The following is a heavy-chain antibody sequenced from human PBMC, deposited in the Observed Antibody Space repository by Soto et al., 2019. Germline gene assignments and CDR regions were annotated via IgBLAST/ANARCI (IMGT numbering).Heavy chain of an antibody. CDR2: IGPSHNDI. Sequence: GGSLRLSYAASGFTFSSYSMNWVRQAPGKGPEWISYIGPSHNDIGYAASVKGRFTISRDNAKNTLYLQMNSLRAEDTAVYYCARVLGYYDSSGYHNWFDPWGQGTLVTVSS. CDR3: ARVLGYYDSSGYHNWFDP. V-gene: IGHV3-21*05. CDR1: GFTFSSYS. D-gene: IGHD3-22*01. J-gene: IGHJ5*02.